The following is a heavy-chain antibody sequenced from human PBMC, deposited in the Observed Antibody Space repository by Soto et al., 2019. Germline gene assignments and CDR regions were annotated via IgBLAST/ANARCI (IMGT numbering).Heavy chain of an antibody. CDR3: AIVVFRACGDCYPWKGAFAI. CDR1: GYTFTSYY. CDR2: INPSGGST. D-gene: IGHD2-21*02. Sequence: ASVKVSCKASGYTFTSYYMHWVRQAPGQGLEWMGIINPSGGSTSYAQKFQGRVTMTRDTSTSTVYMELSSLRSEDTAVYYCAIVVFRACGDCYPWKGAFAIWGQGTMVTVSS. J-gene: IGHJ3*02. V-gene: IGHV1-46*01.